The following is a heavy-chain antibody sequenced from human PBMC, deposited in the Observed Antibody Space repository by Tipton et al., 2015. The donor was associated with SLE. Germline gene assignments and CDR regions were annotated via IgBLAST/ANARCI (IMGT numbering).Heavy chain of an antibody. CDR3: ARGPRSWYFDL. J-gene: IGHJ2*01. Sequence: LRLSCAVSGYSISSGYYWGWIRQPPGKGLEWIGSIYHSGTAYYNPSLKSRVTISVDTSKNQISLKLSSVTAADTAVYYCARGPRSWYFDLWGRGTLVTVSS. CDR2: IYHSGTA. D-gene: IGHD1-14*01. V-gene: IGHV4-38-2*01. CDR1: GYSISSGYY.